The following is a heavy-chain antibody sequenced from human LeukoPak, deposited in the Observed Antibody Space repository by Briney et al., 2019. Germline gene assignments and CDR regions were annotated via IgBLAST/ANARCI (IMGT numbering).Heavy chain of an antibody. D-gene: IGHD2-2*01. CDR2: IGGSGTRT. J-gene: IGHJ4*02. V-gene: IGHV3-23*01. Sequence: GGSLRLSCSASGFTFTTYGMNWVRQTPGKGLEWVSGIGGSGTRTYYADSVKGRFTISRDNSKNTLYLQMNSLRAEDTAVYYCAKDTSFDYWGQGTLVTVSS. CDR1: GFTFTTYG. CDR3: AKDTSFDY.